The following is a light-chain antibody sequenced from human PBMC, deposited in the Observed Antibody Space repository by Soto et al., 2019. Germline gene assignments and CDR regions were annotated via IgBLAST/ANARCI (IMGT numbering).Light chain of an antibody. CDR2: AAS. J-gene: IGKJ3*01. CDR3: QPLNSYPLT. CDR1: QGISSY. Sequence: DIQLTQSPSFLSASVGDRVTITCRASQGISSYLAWYQQKPGKAPKLLIYAASTLQSGVPSRFSGSGSGTEFTSTIRSLQPEDFANYYCQPLNSYPLTFGPGTKVDIK. V-gene: IGKV1-9*01.